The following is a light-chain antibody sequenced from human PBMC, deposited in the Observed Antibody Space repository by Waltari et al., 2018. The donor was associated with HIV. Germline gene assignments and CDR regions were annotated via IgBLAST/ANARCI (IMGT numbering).Light chain of an antibody. V-gene: IGLV3-1*01. Sequence: DLSQPASVSVSPGQTATVPCSGYKLGNRFVCWYRQKSGQSPELIIFQDSRRPSGISDRFSGSTSGNKATLTIRGTQSIDEGDYYCQAWDSNTFVFGSGTRVTVL. CDR2: QDS. CDR1: KLGNRF. CDR3: QAWDSNTFV. J-gene: IGLJ1*01.